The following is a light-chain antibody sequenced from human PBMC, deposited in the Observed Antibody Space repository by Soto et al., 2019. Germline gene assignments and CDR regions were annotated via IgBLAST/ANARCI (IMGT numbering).Light chain of an antibody. CDR1: NFNLGAGYD. Sequence: QPVLTQPPSVSGAPGQRVTISCTGNNFNLGAGYDVHWYQQLPGAAPKLVVFGNRNRPSGVPERFSGSKSGTSASLAITGLQAEDEADYYCQAYDYSLTAFVFGGGTKLTVL. V-gene: IGLV1-40*01. CDR3: QAYDYSLTAFV. CDR2: GNR. J-gene: IGLJ3*02.